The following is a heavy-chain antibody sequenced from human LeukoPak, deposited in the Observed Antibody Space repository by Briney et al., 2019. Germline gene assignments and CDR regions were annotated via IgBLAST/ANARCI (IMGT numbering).Heavy chain of an antibody. CDR3: ARGIAAAGPFDY. D-gene: IGHD6-13*01. Sequence: SETLSLTCPVPVGPFSGNYGRGIGHPPGRGREWIGYIYYGGSTNYNPSLKSRVTISVDTSKNQFSLKLSSVTAADTAVYYCARGIAAAGPFDYWGQGTLVTVSS. CDR1: VGPFSGNY. CDR2: IYYGGST. J-gene: IGHJ4*02. V-gene: IGHV4-59*01.